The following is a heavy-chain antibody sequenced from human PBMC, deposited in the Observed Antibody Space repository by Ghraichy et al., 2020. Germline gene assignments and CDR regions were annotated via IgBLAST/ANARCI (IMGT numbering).Heavy chain of an antibody. CDR3: ARVGRGYCSGGSCPRGYYYGMDV. D-gene: IGHD2-15*01. J-gene: IGHJ6*02. CDR2: INHSGST. CDR1: GGSFSGYY. Sequence: SETLSLTCAVYGGSFSGYYWSWIRQPPGKGLEWIGEINHSGSTNYNPSLKSRVTISVDTSKNQFSLKLSSVTAADTAVYYCARVGRGYCSGGSCPRGYYYGMDVWGQGTTVTVSS. V-gene: IGHV4-34*01.